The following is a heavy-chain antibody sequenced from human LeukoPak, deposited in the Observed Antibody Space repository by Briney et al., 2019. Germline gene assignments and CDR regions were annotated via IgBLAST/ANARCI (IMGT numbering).Heavy chain of an antibody. Sequence: ASVKVSCKASGYTFTSNAMHWVRQAPGQRLEWLGWINAGNGNTKYSQKFQGRVTITRDTSASTAYMELSSLRSEDTAVYYCARGELLDYYYYGMDVWGKGTTVTVS. V-gene: IGHV1-3*01. CDR1: GYTFTSNA. CDR2: INAGNGNT. CDR3: ARGELLDYYYYGMDV. D-gene: IGHD3-10*01. J-gene: IGHJ6*04.